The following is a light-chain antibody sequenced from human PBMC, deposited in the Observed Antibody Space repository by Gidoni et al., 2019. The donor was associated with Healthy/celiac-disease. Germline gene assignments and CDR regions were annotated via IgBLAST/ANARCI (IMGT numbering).Light chain of an antibody. CDR1: QDISNY. CDR2: DAS. J-gene: IGKJ2*01. Sequence: DIQMTQSPSSLSASVGDRVTITCQASQDISNYLNWYQQKPGKAPKLLIYDASNLETGVPSRFSGSGSGTYFTFTISILPPEDIATYYCQQYDNLPYTFGQGTKLEIK. V-gene: IGKV1-33*01. CDR3: QQYDNLPYT.